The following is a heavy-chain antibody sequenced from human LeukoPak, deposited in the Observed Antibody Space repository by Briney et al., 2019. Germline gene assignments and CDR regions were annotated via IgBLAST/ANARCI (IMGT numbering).Heavy chain of an antibody. CDR2: TYSGGST. CDR3: ARGYYDFWSGYRYEYFQH. D-gene: IGHD3-3*01. V-gene: IGHV3-53*04. Sequence: AGGTLRLSCAASGFTVSSNYMSWVGQAPGKGLEGVSVTYSGGSTYYADSVRGRVTISRHNSKNPLYLQMNSLRAEDTAVYYCARGYYDFWSGYRYEYFQHWGQGTLVTVSS. J-gene: IGHJ1*01. CDR1: GFTVSSNY.